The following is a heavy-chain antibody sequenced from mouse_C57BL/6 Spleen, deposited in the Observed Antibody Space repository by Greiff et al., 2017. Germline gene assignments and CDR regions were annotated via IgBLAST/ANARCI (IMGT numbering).Heavy chain of an antibody. CDR3: ASQGVTSGDYYAMGY. CDR1: GYTFTSYW. CDR2: IDPSDSYT. V-gene: IGHV1-50*01. D-gene: IGHD2-2*01. Sequence: VQLQQPGAELVKPGASVKLSCKASGYTFTSYWMQWVKQRPGQGLEWIGEIDPSDSYTNYNQKFKGKATLTVDTSSSTAYMQLSSLTSEDSAVYYCASQGVTSGDYYAMGYWGQGTSVTVS. J-gene: IGHJ4*01.